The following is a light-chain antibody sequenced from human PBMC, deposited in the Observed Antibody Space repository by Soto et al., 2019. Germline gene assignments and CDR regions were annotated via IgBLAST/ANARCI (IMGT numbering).Light chain of an antibody. V-gene: IGKV3-20*01. J-gene: IGKJ4*01. CDR3: QQYRNSPVT. Sequence: EIVLTQSPGTLSLSPWERATLSCRASQTVGTTYLAWYQHKPGQAPRLLIYGASTRANGIPARFSGSESGTEFTLTISSLQSEDVAFYYCQQYRNSPVTFGGGTKVDIK. CDR2: GAS. CDR1: QTVGTTY.